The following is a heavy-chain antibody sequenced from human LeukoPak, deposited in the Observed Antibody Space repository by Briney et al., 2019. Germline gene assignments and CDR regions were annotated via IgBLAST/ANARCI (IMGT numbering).Heavy chain of an antibody. CDR2: IYSGGST. V-gene: IGHV3-53*01. D-gene: IGHD1-20*01. Sequence: GGSLRLSCAASGFTVSSNYMSWVRQAPGKGLEWVSVIYSGGSTYYADSVKGRFTISRDNSKNTLYLQVNSLRAEDTAVYYCAKGNNWNGLFDYWGQGTLVTVSS. CDR3: AKGNNWNGLFDY. J-gene: IGHJ4*02. CDR1: GFTVSSNY.